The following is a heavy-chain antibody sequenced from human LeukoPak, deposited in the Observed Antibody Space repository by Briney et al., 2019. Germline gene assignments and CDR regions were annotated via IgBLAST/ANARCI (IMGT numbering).Heavy chain of an antibody. Sequence: SETLSLTCTVSGYSISSGYYWGWIRPPPGKGLEWMGSIYHSGSTYYNPSLKSRVTISVDTSKYQFSLKLSSVTAADTAVYYCARDPDIVVVPAADWGQGTLVTVSS. J-gene: IGHJ4*02. V-gene: IGHV4-38-2*02. D-gene: IGHD2-2*01. CDR2: IYHSGST. CDR3: ARDPDIVVVPAAD. CDR1: GYSISSGYY.